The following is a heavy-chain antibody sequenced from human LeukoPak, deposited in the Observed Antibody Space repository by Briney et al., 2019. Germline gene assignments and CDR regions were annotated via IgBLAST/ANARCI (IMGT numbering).Heavy chain of an antibody. CDR1: GFTVSSNF. Sequence: GGSLRLSCAASGFTVSSNFMSWVRQAPGKGLEWVSAISGSGGSTYYADSVKGRFTISRDNSKNTLYVQMNSLRAEDTAVYYCASRLPYYYGMDVWGQGTTVTVSS. CDR3: ASRLPYYYGMDV. CDR2: ISGSGGST. J-gene: IGHJ6*02. D-gene: IGHD2-15*01. V-gene: IGHV3-23*01.